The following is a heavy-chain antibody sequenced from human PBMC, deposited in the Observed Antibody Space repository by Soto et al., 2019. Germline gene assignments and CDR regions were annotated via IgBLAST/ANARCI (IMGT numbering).Heavy chain of an antibody. J-gene: IGHJ4*02. D-gene: IGHD3-16*02. V-gene: IGHV4-31*03. CDR2: IYYSGST. Sequence: SSETLSLTCTVSGGSISSGGYYWSWIRQHPGKGLEWIGYIYYSGSTYYNPSLKSRVTISVDTSKNQFSLKLSSVTAADTAVYYCAREDPFGDYVWGSYRYTSGYFDYWGQGTLVTVSS. CDR1: GGSISSGGYY. CDR3: AREDPFGDYVWGSYRYTSGYFDY.